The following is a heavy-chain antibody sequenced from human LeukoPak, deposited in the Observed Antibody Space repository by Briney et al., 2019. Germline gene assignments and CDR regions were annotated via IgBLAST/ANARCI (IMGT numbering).Heavy chain of an antibody. Sequence: GGSLRLSCAASGFTVSSNYMSWVRQAPGKGLEWVSVIYSGGSTYYADSVKGRFTISRDNSKNTLYLQMNSLRAEDTAVYYCARDNTYCSGSRCYDRFDYWGQGTLVTVSS. CDR3: ARDNTYCSGSRCYDRFDY. CDR1: GFTVSSNY. CDR2: IYSGGST. D-gene: IGHD2-15*01. J-gene: IGHJ4*02. V-gene: IGHV3-66*01.